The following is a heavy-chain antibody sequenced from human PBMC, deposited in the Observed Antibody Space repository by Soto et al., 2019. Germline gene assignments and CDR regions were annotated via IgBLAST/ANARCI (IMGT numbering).Heavy chain of an antibody. CDR1: GYTFTSYG. CDR2: ISAYNGNT. V-gene: IGHV1-18*01. J-gene: IGHJ4*02. D-gene: IGHD6-19*01. Sequence: ASVKVSCKASGYTFTSYGISWVRQAPGQGLEWMGWISAYNGNTNYAQKLQGRVTMTTDASTSTAYMELRSLRSDDTAVYYCARGVAVAGTIPFDYWGQGTLVTVSS. CDR3: ARGVAVAGTIPFDY.